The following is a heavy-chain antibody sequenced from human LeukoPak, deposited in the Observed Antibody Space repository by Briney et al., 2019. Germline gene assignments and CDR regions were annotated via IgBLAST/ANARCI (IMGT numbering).Heavy chain of an antibody. V-gene: IGHV3-30-3*01. J-gene: IGHJ3*02. D-gene: IGHD3-16*01. CDR2: ISYDGSNK. CDR1: GFTFSSYA. CDR3: ARGNVSAFDI. Sequence: GRSLRLSCAASGFTFSSYAMHWVRQAPVKGLEWVAVISYDGSNKYYADSVKGRFTISRDNSKNTLYLQMNSLRAEDTAVYYCARGNVSAFDIWGQGTMVTVSS.